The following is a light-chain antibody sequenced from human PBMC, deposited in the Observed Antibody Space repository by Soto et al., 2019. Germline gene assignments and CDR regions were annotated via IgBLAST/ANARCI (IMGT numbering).Light chain of an antibody. Sequence: QSALTQPRSVSGSPGQSVTISCTGTSGDVGGYNYVSWYQQHPGKAPKLMIYDVTKRPSGVPDRFSGSKSGNTASLTISGLQAEDEADYYCCSYAGNSWVFGGGTKVTVL. V-gene: IGLV2-11*01. CDR1: SGDVGGYNY. CDR3: CSYAGNSWV. J-gene: IGLJ3*02. CDR2: DVT.